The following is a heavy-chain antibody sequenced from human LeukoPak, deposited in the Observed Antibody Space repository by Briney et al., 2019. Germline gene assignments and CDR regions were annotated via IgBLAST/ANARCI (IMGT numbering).Heavy chain of an antibody. CDR2: IYPGDSET. CDR3: TRRDY. J-gene: IGHJ4*02. CDR1: GCSFTNCW. Sequence: GASLQISSKGAGCSFTNCWIAWVRQLPGKGLEWMGIIYPGDSETRYSPSFQGQVTISADKSISTTYLQWSSLKASDTAMYYCTRRDYWGQGTLVTVSS. V-gene: IGHV5-51*01.